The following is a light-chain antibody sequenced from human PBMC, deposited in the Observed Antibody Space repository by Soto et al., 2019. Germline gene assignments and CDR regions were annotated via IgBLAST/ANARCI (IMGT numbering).Light chain of an antibody. CDR2: AAS. CDR1: QGIINY. CDR3: QKYNSAPPD. Sequence: DIQMTQYPSSLSASVGDRVTITCLASQGIINYLAWYQQKPGKVPKLLSYAASTLQSGAPSRCSGSGSGTDFTLTISSLQPEDVATYYCQKYNSAPPDFGGGTKVEIK. J-gene: IGKJ4*01. V-gene: IGKV1-27*01.